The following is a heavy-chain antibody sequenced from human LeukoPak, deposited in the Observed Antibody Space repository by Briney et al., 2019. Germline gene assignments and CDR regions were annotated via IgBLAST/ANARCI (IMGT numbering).Heavy chain of an antibody. CDR1: GSTFNRFA. D-gene: IGHD5-12*01. CDR3: ARAGRRVVGTITYYYGMDV. J-gene: IGHJ6*02. V-gene: IGHV3-30*04. Sequence: GGSLRLSCAASGSTFNRFAMHWVRQAPGKGLEWVAVISYDGSDKYYADSVKGRFTISRDNSKNTLYLQMNSLRAEDSAVYYCARAGRRVVGTITYYYGMDVWGQGTTVTVSS. CDR2: ISYDGSDK.